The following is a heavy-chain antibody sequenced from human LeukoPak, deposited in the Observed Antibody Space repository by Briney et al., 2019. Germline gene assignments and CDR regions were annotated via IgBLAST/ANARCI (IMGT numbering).Heavy chain of an antibody. D-gene: IGHD3-22*01. CDR3: ARTLYDSSGYYPPPFDY. J-gene: IGHJ4*02. Sequence: GESLKISCKGSGYSFTSYWIGWVRQMPGKGLEWMGIIYPGDSDTRYSPSFQGQVTISADKSISTAYLQWSSLKASDTAMYYCARTLYDSSGYYPPPFDYWGQGTLVTVSS. V-gene: IGHV5-51*01. CDR2: IYPGDSDT. CDR1: GYSFTSYW.